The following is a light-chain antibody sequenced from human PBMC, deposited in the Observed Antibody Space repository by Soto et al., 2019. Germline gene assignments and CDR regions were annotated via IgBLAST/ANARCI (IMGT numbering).Light chain of an antibody. Sequence: EIVLTQSPGTLSLSTGERATLSCRASQSVSSSYLAWYQQKPGQAPRFLIYGASSRATGIPDRFSGSGSGTDFTLTISRLEPEDFAVYYCQQYNNWPTFGQGTRLEIK. J-gene: IGKJ5*01. CDR2: GAS. V-gene: IGKV3-20*01. CDR3: QQYNNWPT. CDR1: QSVSSSY.